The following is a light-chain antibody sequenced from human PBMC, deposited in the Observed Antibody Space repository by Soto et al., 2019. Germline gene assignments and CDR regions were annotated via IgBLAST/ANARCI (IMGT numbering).Light chain of an antibody. Sequence: QSVLTQPASVSGSPGQSITISCTGTNSDVGAYNYVSWFQQHPGKAPKLMVYDVSNRPSGVSNRFPGSKSGNTASLTISGLQAEDEADYYCSSYTTSSTYVSGDGTKVTVL. CDR1: NSDVGAYNY. J-gene: IGLJ1*01. CDR3: SSYTTSSTYV. V-gene: IGLV2-14*03. CDR2: DVS.